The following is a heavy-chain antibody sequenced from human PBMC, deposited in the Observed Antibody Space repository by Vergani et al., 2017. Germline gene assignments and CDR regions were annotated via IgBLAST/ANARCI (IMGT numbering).Heavy chain of an antibody. D-gene: IGHD5-24*01. J-gene: IGHJ4*02. CDR2: IYYSGST. CDR3: ARGRGGYNS. Sequence: VQLQESGPGLVKPSETLSLTCTVSGGSISSYYWSWIRQPPGKGLEWIGYIYYSGSTNYNPSLKSRVTISVDTSKNQFSLKLSSVTAADTAVYYCARGRGGYNSWGQGTLVTVSS. CDR1: GGSISSYY. V-gene: IGHV4-59*12.